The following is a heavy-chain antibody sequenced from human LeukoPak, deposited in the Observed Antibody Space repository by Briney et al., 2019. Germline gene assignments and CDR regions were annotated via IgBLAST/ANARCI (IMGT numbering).Heavy chain of an antibody. J-gene: IGHJ2*01. CDR3: AKGPTGSWNDNSDGFEGNSWYFDL. D-gene: IGHD1-1*01. V-gene: IGHV3-23*01. CDR1: GFTFSSYA. Sequence: GGSLRLSCAASGFTFSSYAMSWVRQAPGKGLEWVSTSIDSNTYYADSVKGRFTISRDNPKKTLHLQMGSLRVEDTAVYYCAKGPTGSWNDNSDGFEGNSWYFDLWGRGTRVTVSS. CDR2: SIDSNT.